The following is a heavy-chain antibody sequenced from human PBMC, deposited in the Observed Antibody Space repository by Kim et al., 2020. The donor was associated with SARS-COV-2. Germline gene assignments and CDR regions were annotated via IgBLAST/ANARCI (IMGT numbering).Heavy chain of an antibody. Sequence: SETLSLTCTASGGSISSYYWSWIRQPPGKGLEWIGYIYYSGSTNYNPSLKSRVTISVDTSKNQFSLKLSSVTAADTAVYYCARHEEDCSSTSCYTYYYYGMDVWGQGTTVTVSS. CDR3: ARHEEDCSSTSCYTYYYYGMDV. J-gene: IGHJ6*02. V-gene: IGHV4-59*08. D-gene: IGHD2-2*02. CDR1: GGSISSYY. CDR2: IYYSGST.